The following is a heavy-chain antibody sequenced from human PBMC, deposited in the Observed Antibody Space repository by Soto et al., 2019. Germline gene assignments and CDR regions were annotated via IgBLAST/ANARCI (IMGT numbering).Heavy chain of an antibody. V-gene: IGHV4-30-4*01. D-gene: IGHD3-10*01. CDR2: IYDGGRT. CDR1: GGSISTVDYW. J-gene: IGHJ4*02. Sequence: QVQLQESGPGLVKPSQTLSLTCTVSGGSISTVDYWWSWIRQSPDMGLEWIGHIYDGGRTYNNPSLESRVSMSVVTSKRQLSLTLSSVSAADTAVYYCARGPSGDKVDSWGQGTLVTVSS. CDR3: ARGPSGDKVDS.